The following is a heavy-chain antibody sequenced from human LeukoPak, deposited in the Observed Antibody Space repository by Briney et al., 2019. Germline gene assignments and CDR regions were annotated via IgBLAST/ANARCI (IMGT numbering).Heavy chain of an antibody. D-gene: IGHD3-10*01. CDR1: GVTLSNYG. V-gene: IGHV3-23*01. J-gene: IGHJ4*02. Sequence: PGGSLRLSCAVSGVTLSNYGMAWVRQAPGKGLEWVAGISDSGGATNYADSVKGRFTISRDNAKNTLYLQMSSLRAEDTAVYFCAKRGVVIRVILVGFHKQAYYFDSWGQGALSPSPQ. CDR2: ISDSGGAT. CDR3: AKRGVVIRVILVGFHKQAYYFDS.